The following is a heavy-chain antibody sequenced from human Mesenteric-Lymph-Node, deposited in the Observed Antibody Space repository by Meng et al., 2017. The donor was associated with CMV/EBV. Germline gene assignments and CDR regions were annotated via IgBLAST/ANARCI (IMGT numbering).Heavy chain of an antibody. D-gene: IGHD3-22*01. CDR3: ARGLLYDSSGYYLPRFDF. Sequence: LSLTCAASGFTFSRYWMSWVRQAPGKGLEWVANIKEDGSEIYYVDSVKGRFTISRDNAKNSLYLQMNSLRAEDTAVYYSARGLLYDSSGYYLPRFDFWGQGTLVTVSS. J-gene: IGHJ4*02. CDR2: IKEDGSEI. V-gene: IGHV3-7*01. CDR1: GFTFSRYW.